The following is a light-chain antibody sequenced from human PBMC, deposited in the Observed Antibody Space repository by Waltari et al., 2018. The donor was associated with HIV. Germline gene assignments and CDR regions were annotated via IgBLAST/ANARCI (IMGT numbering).Light chain of an antibody. CDR3: QQGQTWPT. V-gene: IGKV3-11*01. CDR2: ETS. Sequence: ETVLTQSPATVSLSPGERATLSCRASQSVYGHLAWYQQKPGQPPRLLIYETSNRATGIPARFSGSGSGTDFTLTISSLEPEDFAIYFCQQGQTWPTFGPGTKVDIK. CDR1: QSVYGH. J-gene: IGKJ3*01.